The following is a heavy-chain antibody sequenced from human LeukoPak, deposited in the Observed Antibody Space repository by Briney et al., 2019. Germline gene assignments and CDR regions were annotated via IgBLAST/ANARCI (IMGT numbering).Heavy chain of an antibody. J-gene: IGHJ3*02. V-gene: IGHV3-30-3*01. CDR3: ARDQYYDSSGSDAFDI. CDR2: MSNDGNDK. Sequence: GGSLRLSCAASGFTLSRYAMHWVRQAPGKGLEWVAVMSNDGNDKYHADSVKGRFTISRDNSKNTLYLQMNSLRAEDTAVYYCARDQYYDSSGSDAFDIWGQGTMVTVSS. D-gene: IGHD3-22*01. CDR1: GFTLSRYA.